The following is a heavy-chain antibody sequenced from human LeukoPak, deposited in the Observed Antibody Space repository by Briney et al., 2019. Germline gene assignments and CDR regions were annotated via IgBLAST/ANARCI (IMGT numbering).Heavy chain of an antibody. CDR3: VTGGGILSGYLYYFDF. CDR1: GFTFNTHW. V-gene: IGHV3-7*01. CDR2: IKRQGSER. D-gene: IGHD3-9*01. Sequence: GRSLRLSCVASGFTFNTHWMTCASQAPGKGLEWLTNIKRQGSERQYVESVERRFTVSRHNAKHSVYLQMDTLRAEDTAVYYCVTGGGILSGYLYYFDFWGQGALVTVSS. J-gene: IGHJ4*02.